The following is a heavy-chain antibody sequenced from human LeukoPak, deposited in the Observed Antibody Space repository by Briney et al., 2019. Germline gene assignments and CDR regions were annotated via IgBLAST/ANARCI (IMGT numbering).Heavy chain of an antibody. Sequence: PSETLSLTCTVSGGSISSGGYYWSWIRQHPGKGLEWIGYINYSGSTYYNPSLKSRVTISVDTSKNQFSLKLSSVTAADTAVYYCARAGKQLDNYWGQGTLVTVSS. CDR1: GGSISSGGYY. J-gene: IGHJ4*02. V-gene: IGHV4-31*03. D-gene: IGHD1-1*01. CDR3: ARAGKQLDNY. CDR2: INYSGST.